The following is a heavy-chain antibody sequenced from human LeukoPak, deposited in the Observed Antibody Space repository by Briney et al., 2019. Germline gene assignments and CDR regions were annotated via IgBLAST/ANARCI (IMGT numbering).Heavy chain of an antibody. J-gene: IGHJ4*02. D-gene: IGHD3-22*01. V-gene: IGHV1-69*04. CDR3: ARDDDRAREIDY. CDR2: IIPILNII. CDR1: RGTFSKYA. Sequence: SVKVSCKASRGTFSKYAISWVRQAPGQGLEWMGRIIPILNIIHYAQKFQGRVTIAADKSTSTAYMELSSLRSEDTAVYYCARDDDRAREIDYWGQGTLVTVSS.